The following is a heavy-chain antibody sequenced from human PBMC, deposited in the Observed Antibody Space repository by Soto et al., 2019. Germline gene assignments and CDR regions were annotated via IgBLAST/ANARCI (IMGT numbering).Heavy chain of an antibody. CDR1: GFTLNNYR. CDR2: IYSRPNYI. Sequence: EVQLLQSGGGPVRSGGSLRLSCVASGFTLNNYRMTWVRQGPGKGLEWVASIYSRPNYIHYTESVKGRFIISRDNAKNSVYLQMNSLRVEEVAVYYCGREKEDEGSSSLRVYYGVDVWGQGTTVTVSS. J-gene: IGHJ6*02. V-gene: IGHV3-21*06. CDR3: GREKEDEGSSSLRVYYGVDV. D-gene: IGHD6-6*01.